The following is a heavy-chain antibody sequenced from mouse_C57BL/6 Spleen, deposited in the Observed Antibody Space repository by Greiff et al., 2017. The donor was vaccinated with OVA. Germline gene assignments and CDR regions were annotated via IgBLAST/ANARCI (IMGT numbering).Heavy chain of an antibody. CDR2: IDPANGNT. CDR1: GFNIKNTY. CDR3: ASITTPSATLYYFDY. V-gene: IGHV14-3*01. Sequence: EVQLQQSVAELVRPGASVKLSCTASGFNIKNTYMHWVKQRPEQGLEWIGRIDPANGNTKYAPKFQGKATITADTSSNTAYLQLSSLTSEDTAIYYCASITTPSATLYYFDYWCQGTTLTVSS. J-gene: IGHJ2*01. D-gene: IGHD1-1*01.